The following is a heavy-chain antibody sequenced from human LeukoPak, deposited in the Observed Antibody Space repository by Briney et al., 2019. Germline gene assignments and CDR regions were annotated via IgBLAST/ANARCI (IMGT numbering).Heavy chain of an antibody. J-gene: IGHJ4*02. CDR2: INPNSGDT. V-gene: IGHV1-2*02. CDR1: GYTFTGYY. D-gene: IGHD6-13*01. Sequence: ASVKVSCKASGYTFTGYYMHWVRQAPGQGLEWMGWINPNSGDTNYAQKFQGRVTMTRDTSISTAYMELSRLRSDDTAVYYCAKWNGGRATATGLDYWGQGTLVTASS. CDR3: AKWNGGRATATGLDY.